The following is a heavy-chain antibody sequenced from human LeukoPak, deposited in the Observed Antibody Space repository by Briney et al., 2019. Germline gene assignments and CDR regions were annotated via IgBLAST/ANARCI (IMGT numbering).Heavy chain of an antibody. CDR2: IYSGGST. D-gene: IGHD3-16*02. J-gene: IGHJ4*02. CDR3: AKGSSSKSFDY. CDR1: GFTVSSNY. Sequence: TGGSLRLSCAASGFTVSSNYMSWVRQAPGKGLEWVSVIYSGGSTYYADSVKGRFTISRDNSKNTLYLQMNSLRAEDTAVYYCAKGSSSKSFDYWGQGTLVTVSS. V-gene: IGHV3-53*01.